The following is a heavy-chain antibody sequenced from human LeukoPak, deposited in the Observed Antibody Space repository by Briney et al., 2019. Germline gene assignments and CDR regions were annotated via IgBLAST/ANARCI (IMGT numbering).Heavy chain of an antibody. CDR3: ARILRVPAAITGYYYYGMDV. D-gene: IGHD2-2*02. Sequence: ASVKVSCKASGYTFTSYDINWVRQATGQGLEWMGWMNPNSGNTGYAQKFQGRVTMTRNTSISTAYMELSSLRSEDTAVYYRARILRVPAAITGYYYYGMDVWGQGTTVTVSS. CDR1: GYTFTSYD. J-gene: IGHJ6*02. V-gene: IGHV1-8*01. CDR2: MNPNSGNT.